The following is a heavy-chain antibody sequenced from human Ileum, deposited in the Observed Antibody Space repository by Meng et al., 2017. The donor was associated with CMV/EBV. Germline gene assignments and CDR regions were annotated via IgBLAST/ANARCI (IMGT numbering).Heavy chain of an antibody. V-gene: IGHV3-15*01. CDR2: IKSNTDGGTT. D-gene: IGHD3-3*01. CDR3: AREMPWGGRHYFDH. Sequence: SGFTFSNAWVSWVRQAPGKGLEWVGRIKSNTDGGTTDYVAPVKGRFSISRDDSKNTLYLQMNSLKTEDTAVYYCAREMPWGGRHYFDHWGQGILVTVSS. CDR1: GFTFSNAW. J-gene: IGHJ4*02.